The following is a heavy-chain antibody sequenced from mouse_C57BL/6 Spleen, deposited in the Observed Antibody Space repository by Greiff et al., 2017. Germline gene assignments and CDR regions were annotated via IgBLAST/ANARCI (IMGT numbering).Heavy chain of an antibody. CDR2: ISDGGSYT. J-gene: IGHJ1*03. Sequence: EVQLVESGGGLVKPGGSLKLSCAASGFTFSSYAMSWVRQTPEKRLEWVATISDGGSYTYYPDNVKGRFTISRDNAKNNLYRQMSHLKSEDTAMYYCARDDGYPTGDFDVCGTGTTVTVSS. CDR3: ARDDGYPTGDFDV. CDR1: GFTFSSYA. V-gene: IGHV5-4*01. D-gene: IGHD2-3*01.